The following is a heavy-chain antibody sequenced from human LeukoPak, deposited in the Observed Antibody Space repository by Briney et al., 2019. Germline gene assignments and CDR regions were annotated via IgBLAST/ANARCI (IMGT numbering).Heavy chain of an antibody. V-gene: IGHV3-64*04. CDR3: ARGYSGIDY. D-gene: IGHD1-26*01. J-gene: IGHJ4*02. Sequence: GGSLRLSCSASGFTFSNYAMAWVRQAPGRGLEYVSAISNNGVSTYYADSVKGRYTISRDNAKNSLYLLMNSLRAEDTAVYYCARGYSGIDYWGQGTLVTVSS. CDR1: GFTFSNYA. CDR2: ISNNGVST.